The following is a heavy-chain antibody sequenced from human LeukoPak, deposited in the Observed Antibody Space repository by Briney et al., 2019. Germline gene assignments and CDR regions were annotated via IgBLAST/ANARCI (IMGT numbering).Heavy chain of an antibody. CDR1: GFTFSSYS. CDR2: ISSSSSYI. Sequence: GGSLRLSCAASGFTFSSYSMNWVRQAPGKGLEWVSSISSSSSYIYYADSVKGRFTISRDNAKNSLYLQMNSLRAEDTAVYYCARDPVSGWFGKWAFDIWGQGTMVTVSS. V-gene: IGHV3-21*01. D-gene: IGHD3-10*01. CDR3: ARDPVSGWFGKWAFDI. J-gene: IGHJ3*02.